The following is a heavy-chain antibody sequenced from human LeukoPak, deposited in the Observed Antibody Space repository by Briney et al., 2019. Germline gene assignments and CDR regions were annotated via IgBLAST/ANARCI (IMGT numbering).Heavy chain of an antibody. J-gene: IGHJ4*02. D-gene: IGHD3-22*01. CDR1: GFTFSSYG. CDR3: AKGREDYYDSSGWDY. V-gene: IGHV3-23*01. CDR2: FSGSGGST. Sequence: GGSLRLSCAASGFTFSSYGMSWVRQAPGKGLECISGFSGSGGSTYYADSVKGRFTISRDNSKNTLYLQMNSLRAEDTAVYYCAKGREDYYDSSGWDYWGQGTLVTVSS.